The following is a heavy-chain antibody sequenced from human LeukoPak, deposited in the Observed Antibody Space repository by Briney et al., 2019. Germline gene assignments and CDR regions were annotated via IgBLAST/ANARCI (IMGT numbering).Heavy chain of an antibody. D-gene: IGHD3-3*01. J-gene: IGHJ5*02. V-gene: IGHV3-23*01. CDR2: ISGSGGST. CDR3: AKALLRYNWFDP. Sequence: GGSLRLSCAASGFTFSSYAMSWVRQAPGKGLEWVSAISGSGGSTYYAASVKGRFTISRDNSKNTLYLQMNSLRAEDTAVYYCAKALLRYNWFDPWGQGTLVTVSS. CDR1: GFTFSSYA.